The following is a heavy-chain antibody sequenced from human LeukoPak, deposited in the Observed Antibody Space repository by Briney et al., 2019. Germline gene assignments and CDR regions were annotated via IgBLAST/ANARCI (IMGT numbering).Heavy chain of an antibody. V-gene: IGHV3-23*01. CDR1: GFTFSSYG. D-gene: IGHD2-15*01. CDR2: ISGSGGST. CDR3: ARGADGVSSNSRGWFDP. Sequence: GGTLRLSCAASGFTFSSYGMSWVRQAPGKGLGWVSAISGSGGSTYYADSVKGRFTISRDNSKNTLYLQMNSLRAEDTAVYSCARGADGVSSNSRGWFDPWGQGTLVTVSS. J-gene: IGHJ5*02.